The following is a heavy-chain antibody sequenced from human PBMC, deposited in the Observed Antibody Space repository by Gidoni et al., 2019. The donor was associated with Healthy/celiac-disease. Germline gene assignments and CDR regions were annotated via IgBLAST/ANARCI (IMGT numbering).Heavy chain of an antibody. CDR3: AIGPLGSSDY. CDR2: IYYSGST. Sequence: QVQLQESGPGLVQPSETLSLTCTVSGGSISSYYWSWIRQPPGKGLEWIGYIYYSGSTNYNPSLKSRVTISVDTSKNQFSLKLSSVTAADTAVYYCAIGPLGSSDYWGQGTLVTVSS. V-gene: IGHV4-59*01. J-gene: IGHJ4*02. CDR1: GGSISSYY. D-gene: IGHD6-6*01.